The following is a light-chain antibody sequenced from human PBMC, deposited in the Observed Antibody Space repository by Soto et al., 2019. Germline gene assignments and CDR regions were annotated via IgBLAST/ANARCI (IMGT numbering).Light chain of an antibody. CDR1: QSVSSSY. Sequence: EIVLTQSPGTLSLSPGERANLSCRASQSVSSSYLAWYQQQPGQAPRLLVYGASSRATGIPDRFSGSGSGTDFTLTISRLEPEDFAVYYCQQYGSSPYTFGQGTKLEIK. CDR2: GAS. V-gene: IGKV3-20*01. CDR3: QQYGSSPYT. J-gene: IGKJ2*01.